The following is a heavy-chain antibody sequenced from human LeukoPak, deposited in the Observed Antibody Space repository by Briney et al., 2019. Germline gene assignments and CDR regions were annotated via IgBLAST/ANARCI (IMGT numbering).Heavy chain of an antibody. J-gene: IGHJ6*03. V-gene: IGHV3-7*01. CDR3: ATRKCSISACRASSHHCMDF. CDR1: GFTFSDVW. D-gene: IGHD3-10*01. CDR2: IRQDGSEG. Sequence: PGGSLRLSCEASGFTFSDVWMTRVRQAPGKGLEWVANIRQDGSEGNYVDSVKGRFTVSRDNAKNSLYLQLNNLRAEDTAVYYCATRKCSISACRASSHHCMDFWGKGTTVIVSS.